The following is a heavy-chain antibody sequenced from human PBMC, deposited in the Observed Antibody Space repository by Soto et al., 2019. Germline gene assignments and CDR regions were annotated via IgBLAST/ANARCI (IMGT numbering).Heavy chain of an antibody. Sequence: PXETLSVSWTVSGGSISSSRYDWGWIRQPPGKVLEWSGSIYYSGITYYNPSIKSRVTISVDTSKNQFSLKLSSVTAADTAVYYCANLGPVGAEYNWFDPWGKGTLVTVSS. CDR2: IYYSGIT. J-gene: IGHJ5*02. CDR3: ANLGPVGAEYNWFDP. D-gene: IGHD3-10*01. V-gene: IGHV4-39*01. CDR1: GGSISSSRYD.